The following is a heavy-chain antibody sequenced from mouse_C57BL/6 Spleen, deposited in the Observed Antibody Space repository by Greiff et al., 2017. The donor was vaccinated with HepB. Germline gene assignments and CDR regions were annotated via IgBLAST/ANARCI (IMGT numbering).Heavy chain of an antibody. Sequence: VQLQQSGAELARPGASVKLSCKASGYTFTSYGISWVKQRTGQGLEWIGEIYPRSGNTYYNEKFKGKATLTADKSSSTAYMELRSLTSEDSAVYFCARSPYYSKGVKYFDVWGTGTTVTVSS. V-gene: IGHV1-81*01. CDR3: ARSPYYSKGVKYFDV. CDR1: GYTFTSYG. CDR2: IYPRSGNT. D-gene: IGHD2-5*01. J-gene: IGHJ1*03.